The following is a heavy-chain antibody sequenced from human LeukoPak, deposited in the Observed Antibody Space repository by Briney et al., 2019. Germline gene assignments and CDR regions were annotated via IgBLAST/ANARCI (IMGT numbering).Heavy chain of an antibody. CDR3: ARDYDSSGHYYISFDY. CDR2: ISSTGYTI. CDR1: GFTFSSYE. J-gene: IGHJ4*02. V-gene: IGHV3-48*03. Sequence: PGGSLRLSCAASGFTFSSYEMNWVRQAPGKGLEWVSYISSTGYTIYYADSVKGRFTISRDNAKNSLYLQMKSLRAEDTDVYYCARDYDSSGHYYISFDYWGQGTLVTVSS. D-gene: IGHD3-22*01.